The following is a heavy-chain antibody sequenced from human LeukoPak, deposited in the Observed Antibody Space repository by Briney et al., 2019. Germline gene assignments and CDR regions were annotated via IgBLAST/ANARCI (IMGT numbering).Heavy chain of an antibody. D-gene: IGHD1-14*01. CDR1: GYSFTNYW. V-gene: IGHV5-51*01. CDR3: ANTLGARYYFDY. J-gene: IGHJ4*02. CDR2: IFPADSDT. Sequence: GESLKISCKGSGYSFTNYWIGWVRQMPGKGLEWMGSIFPADSDTRYSPSFQGRVTISADKSITTAYLQWTSLKASDTAMYYCANTLGARYYFDYWGQGTLVTVSS.